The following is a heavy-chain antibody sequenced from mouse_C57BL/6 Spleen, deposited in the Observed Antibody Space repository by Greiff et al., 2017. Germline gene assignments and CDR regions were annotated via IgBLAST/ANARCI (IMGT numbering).Heavy chain of an antibody. CDR3: AIDGSWYFDV. D-gene: IGHD2-3*01. V-gene: IGHV1-74*01. Sequence: VQLQQPGAELVKPGASVKVSCKASGYTFTSYWMHWVKQRPGQGLEWIGRFHPSDSETNSNQKFKGKATLTVDKSSSTAYMQLSSLTSEDSAVYYCAIDGSWYFDVWGTGTTVTVSS. J-gene: IGHJ1*03. CDR1: GYTFTSYW. CDR2: FHPSDSET.